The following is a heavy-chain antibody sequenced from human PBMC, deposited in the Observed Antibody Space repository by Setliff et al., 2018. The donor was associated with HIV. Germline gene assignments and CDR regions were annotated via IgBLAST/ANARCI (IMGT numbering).Heavy chain of an antibody. J-gene: IGHJ5*02. V-gene: IGHV4-34*01. CDR3: ARSSRGYCSGGSCYGFDP. D-gene: IGHD2-15*01. Sequence: PSETLSLTCGVYGGSLSDYYWSWIRQPPGKGLEWIGEINHNGSSNYNPSLKSRVTISVDTSKTQLSLNVTSVTAADTAVYYCARSSRGYCSGGSCYGFDPWGQGNLVTVSS. CDR2: INHNGSS. CDR1: GGSLSDYY.